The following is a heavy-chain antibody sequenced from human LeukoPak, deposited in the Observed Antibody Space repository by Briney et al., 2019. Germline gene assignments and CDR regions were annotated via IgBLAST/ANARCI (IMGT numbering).Heavy chain of an antibody. CDR3: AKGPYSSGWYNWFDP. CDR1: GFTVSSNS. CDR2: IYSGGNT. V-gene: IGHV3-53*05. Sequence: PGGSLRLSCTVSGFTVSSNSWSWVRQAPGKGLEWVSFIYSGGNTHYSDSVKGRFTISRDNAKNSLYLQMNSLRAEDTAVYYCAKGPYSSGWYNWFDPWGQGTLVTVSS. J-gene: IGHJ5*02. D-gene: IGHD6-19*01.